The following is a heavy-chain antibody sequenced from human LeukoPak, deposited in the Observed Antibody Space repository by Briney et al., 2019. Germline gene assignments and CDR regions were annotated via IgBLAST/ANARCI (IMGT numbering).Heavy chain of an antibody. J-gene: IGHJ4*02. CDR1: GFTLSGNW. CDR2: INSDGSST. V-gene: IGHV3-74*01. Sequence: PGGSLRLSCAASGFTLSGNWMHWVRQAPGKGLVWVSRINSDGSSTSYADSVKGRFTISRDDSKNTLYLQMNSLKTEDTAVYYCTTDLVGATTIEIDYWGQGTLVTVSS. CDR3: TTDLVGATTIEIDY. D-gene: IGHD1-26*01.